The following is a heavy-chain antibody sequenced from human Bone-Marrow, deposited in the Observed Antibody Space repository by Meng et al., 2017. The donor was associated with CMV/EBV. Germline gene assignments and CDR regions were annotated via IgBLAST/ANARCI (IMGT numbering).Heavy chain of an antibody. V-gene: IGHV1-69*05. J-gene: IGHJ4*02. CDR1: GGTFSSYA. D-gene: IGHD6-13*01. CDR2: IIPIFGTA. Sequence: SVKVSCKASGGTFSSYAISWVRQAPGQGLEWMGGIIPIFGTANYAQKFQGRVTITTDESTSTAYMELSSLRSDDTAVYYCARVGAAGNRRRFDYWGQGTLVTVSS. CDR3: ARVGAAGNRRRFDY.